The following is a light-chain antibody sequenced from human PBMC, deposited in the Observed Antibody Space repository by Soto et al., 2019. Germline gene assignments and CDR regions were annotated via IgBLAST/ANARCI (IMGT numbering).Light chain of an antibody. CDR2: EVD. V-gene: IGLV2-14*01. CDR1: SSDVGGYNY. J-gene: IGLJ1*01. CDR3: KSYAGSNTYV. Sequence: QSALTQPASVSGSPGQSITISCTGTSSDVGGYNYVSWYQQHPGKAPKFLIYEVDNRASGVSDRFSGSKSGNTASLTISGLQAEDEADYFCKSYAGSNTYVFGSGTKVTVL.